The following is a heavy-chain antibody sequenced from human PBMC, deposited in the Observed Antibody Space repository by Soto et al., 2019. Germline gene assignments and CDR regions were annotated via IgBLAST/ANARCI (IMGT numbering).Heavy chain of an antibody. J-gene: IGHJ6*03. CDR3: ARGYYYGSGSDSPENYMDV. Sequence: EVQLLESGGGLVQPGGSLRLSCVASGFTLSSYWMTWVRQAPGKGLEWVANIKQDASEKYYVDSVKGRFTISRDNARNSVFLQINSLRADDTAVYYCARGYYYGSGSDSPENYMDVWGKGTTVTVSS. V-gene: IGHV3-7*01. D-gene: IGHD3-10*01. CDR2: IKQDASEK. CDR1: GFTLSSYW.